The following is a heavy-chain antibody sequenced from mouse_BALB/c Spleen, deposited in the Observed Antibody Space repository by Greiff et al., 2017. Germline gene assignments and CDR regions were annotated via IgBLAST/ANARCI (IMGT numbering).Heavy chain of an antibody. Sequence: LVESGPELVKPGASVKMSCKASGYTFTSYVMHWVKQKPGQGLEWIGYINPYNDGTKYNEKFKGKATLTSDKSSSTAYMELSSLTSEDSAVYYCARDGGYDGAWFAYWGQGTLVTVSA. CDR1: GYTFTSYV. D-gene: IGHD2-2*01. J-gene: IGHJ3*01. CDR3: ARDGGYDGAWFAY. CDR2: INPYNDGT. V-gene: IGHV1-14*01.